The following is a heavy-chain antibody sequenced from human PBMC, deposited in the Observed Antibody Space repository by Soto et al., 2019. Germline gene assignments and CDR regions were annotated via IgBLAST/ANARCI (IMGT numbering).Heavy chain of an antibody. CDR1: GFTFSSYS. J-gene: IGHJ6*02. V-gene: IGHV3-21*01. CDR3: AIDGLRASTEYYYYYYGMDV. D-gene: IGHD2-8*01. Sequence: GGSLRLSCAASGFTFSSYSMNWVRQAPGKGLEWVSSISSSSSYIYYADSVKGRFTISRDNGKNSLYPQMNSLRAEDTAVYYCAIDGLRASTEYYYYYYGMDVXGQGTTVTVSS. CDR2: ISSSSSYI.